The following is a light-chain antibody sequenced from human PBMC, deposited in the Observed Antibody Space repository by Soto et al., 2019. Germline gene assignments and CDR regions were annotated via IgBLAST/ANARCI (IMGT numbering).Light chain of an antibody. J-gene: IGLJ1*01. V-gene: IGLV2-14*03. CDR2: DVS. Sequence: QSVLSQPAPVSGSPGQSITISCTGTSSDVGAYNYVSWYQQHPGKAPKLMIYDVSNRPSGVSNRFSGSKSGNTASLTISGLQAEDEADYYCSSYTSSSTYAFGTGTKVTVL. CDR1: SSDVGAYNY. CDR3: SSYTSSSTYA.